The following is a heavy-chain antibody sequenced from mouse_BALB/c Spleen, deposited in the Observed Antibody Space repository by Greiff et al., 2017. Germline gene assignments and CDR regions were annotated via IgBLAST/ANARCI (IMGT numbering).Heavy chain of an antibody. V-gene: IGHV5-17*02. CDR1: GFTFSSFG. D-gene: IGHD2-1*01. Sequence: VQLKESGGGLVQPGGSRKLSCAASGFTFSSFGMHWVRQAPEKGLEWVAYISSGSSTIYYADTVKGRFTISRDNPKNTLFLQMTSPRSEDTAMYYCARYGNYRDFDYWGQGTTLTVSS. J-gene: IGHJ2*01. CDR3: ARYGNYRDFDY. CDR2: ISSGSSTI.